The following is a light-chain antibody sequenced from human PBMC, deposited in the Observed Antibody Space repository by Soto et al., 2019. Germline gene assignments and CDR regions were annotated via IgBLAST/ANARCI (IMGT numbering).Light chain of an antibody. CDR2: GAS. J-gene: IGKJ1*01. Sequence: EIVLTQSPGTLYLSPGKGGTLSCRASQRVSSNNLAWYQQKPGQAPRLLIYGASSRATGLPDRFSGSGSGTVFTLTSSRLEPEDAAVYYCQQYSTSPTFGQGTKVEIK. V-gene: IGKV3-20*01. CDR1: QRVSSNN. CDR3: QQYSTSPT.